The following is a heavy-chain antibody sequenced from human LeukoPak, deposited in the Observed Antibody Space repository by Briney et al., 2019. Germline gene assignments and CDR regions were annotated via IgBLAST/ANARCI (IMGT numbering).Heavy chain of an antibody. CDR1: GFTFSSYG. Sequence: GGSLRLSCAASGFTFSSYGMHWVRQAPGKGLEWVAVLSYDVNSQFYADSVKGRFTISRDISKSTLYLQMNSLRAEDTAIYYCAREYYDSTSYYFDYWGQGTLVTVSS. J-gene: IGHJ4*02. D-gene: IGHD3-22*01. CDR2: LSYDVNSQ. CDR3: AREYYDSTSYYFDY. V-gene: IGHV3-30*19.